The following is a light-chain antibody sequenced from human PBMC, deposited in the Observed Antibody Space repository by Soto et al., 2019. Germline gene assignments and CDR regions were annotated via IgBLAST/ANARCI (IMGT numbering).Light chain of an antibody. CDR3: QQSYSTPPMYT. J-gene: IGKJ2*01. V-gene: IGKV1-39*01. CDR1: QSISSY. CDR2: AAS. Sequence: DIQMTQSPSSLSASVGDRVTITCRASQSISSYLNWYQQKPGEAPKLLIYAASSLQSGVPSRFSGSGSGTDFTLTISSLQPEDFATYYCQQSYSTPPMYTFGQWTKLEIK.